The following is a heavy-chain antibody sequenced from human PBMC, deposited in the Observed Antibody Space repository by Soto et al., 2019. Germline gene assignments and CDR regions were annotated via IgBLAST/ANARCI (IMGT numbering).Heavy chain of an antibody. D-gene: IGHD3-3*01. CDR3: ARIKLVEWFFINVDVYDLDV. V-gene: IGHV3-48*02. CDR2: ISSDSRTI. J-gene: IGHJ6*02. Sequence: SLRLSCVASGFSLSDYAVNWVRQAPGKGLEWVSFISSDSRTIYYADSVEGRFTVSRDNARNSVSLQMDSLRDEDAAVYYCARIKLVEWFFINVDVYDLDVWGQGTRVTVPS. CDR1: GFSLSDYA.